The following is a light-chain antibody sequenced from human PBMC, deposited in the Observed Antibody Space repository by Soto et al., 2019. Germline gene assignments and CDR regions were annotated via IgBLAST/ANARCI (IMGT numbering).Light chain of an antibody. CDR2: RAS. J-gene: IGKJ1*01. CDR3: QQYNTYST. V-gene: IGKV1-5*03. Sequence: EIQMTQSPSTLSASVGDRVTITCRASQSISNWLAWYQQKPGKAPKLLIYRASSLESGVPSRFSGSGSGTEFTLTISSLQPDDFATYFCQQYNTYSTFGQGTK. CDR1: QSISNW.